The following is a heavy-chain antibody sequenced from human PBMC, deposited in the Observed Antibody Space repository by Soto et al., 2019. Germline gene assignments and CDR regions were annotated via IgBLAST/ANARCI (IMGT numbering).Heavy chain of an antibody. CDR2: IICSSGAT. Sequence: QVQLVQSGAEVKKPGASGKVSCKASGYPFTGSYLHWVRQAPGQGPEWMGRIICSSGATIYAQNLQGRVTLTRDTSTTTAYMELTSLTSEDTAAYFCGRDGGNYHFDYWGQGTLVTVSS. CDR3: GRDGGNYHFDY. D-gene: IGHD1-26*01. J-gene: IGHJ4*02. CDR1: GYPFTGSY. V-gene: IGHV1-46*01.